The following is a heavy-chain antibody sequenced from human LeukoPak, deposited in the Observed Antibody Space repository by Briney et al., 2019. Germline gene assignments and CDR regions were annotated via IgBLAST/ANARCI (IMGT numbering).Heavy chain of an antibody. V-gene: IGHV3-30*18. CDR3: AKQREGSSRSPDY. Sequence: GGSLRLSCAASGFTFSSYGMHWVRQAPGKGLEWVAVISYDESNKYYADSVKGRFTISRDNSKNTLYLQMNSLRAEDTAVYHCAKQREGSSRSPDYWGQGTPVTVSS. J-gene: IGHJ4*02. D-gene: IGHD6-13*01. CDR2: ISYDESNK. CDR1: GFTFSSYG.